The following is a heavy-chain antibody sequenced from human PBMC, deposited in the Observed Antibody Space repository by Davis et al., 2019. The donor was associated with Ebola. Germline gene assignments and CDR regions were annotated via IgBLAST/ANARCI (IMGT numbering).Heavy chain of an antibody. J-gene: IGHJ3*02. D-gene: IGHD1-26*01. V-gene: IGHV1-18*01. CDR2: ISAYNGNT. CDR3: ARTSIVGTTTTASDI. Sequence: ASVKVSCKTSGYTFKNYAISWVRQAPGQGLEWMGWISAYNGNTNYAQILQGRVTMTTDTSTGTAYMELRSLRSDDTAVYFCARTSIVGTTTTASDIWGQGTLVTVSS. CDR1: GYTFKNYA.